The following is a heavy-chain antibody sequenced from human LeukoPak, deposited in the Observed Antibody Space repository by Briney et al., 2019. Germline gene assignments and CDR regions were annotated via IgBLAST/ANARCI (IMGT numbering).Heavy chain of an antibody. V-gene: IGHV3-21*01. CDR2: ISSSSSYI. CDR3: ARVGGGSYYFDY. J-gene: IGHJ4*02. D-gene: IGHD1-26*01. CDR1: GFTFSIYS. Sequence: PGGSLRLSCAASGFTFSIYSMNWVRQAPGKGLEWVSSISSSSSYIYYADSVKGRFTISRDNAKNSLYLQMNSLRAEDTAVYYCARVGGGSYYFDYWGQGTLVTVSS.